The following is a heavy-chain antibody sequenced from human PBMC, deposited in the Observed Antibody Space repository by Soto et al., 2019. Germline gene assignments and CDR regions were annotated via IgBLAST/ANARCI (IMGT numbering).Heavy chain of an antibody. V-gene: IGHV1-8*01. D-gene: IGHD6-6*01. CDR3: ARVLEYSSSSSWGYY. CDR2: MNPNSGNT. J-gene: IGHJ4*02. CDR1: GYTFTSYD. Sequence: QVQLVQSGAEVKKPGASVKVSCKASGYTFTSYDINWVRQATGQGLEGMGWMNPNSGNTGYAQKFQGIVTLTRTTSISKAYMELSSLRSEDTAVYYCARVLEYSSSSSWGYYWGQGTLVTVSS.